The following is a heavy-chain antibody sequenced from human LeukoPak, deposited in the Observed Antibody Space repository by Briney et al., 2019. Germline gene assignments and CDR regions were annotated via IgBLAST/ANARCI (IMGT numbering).Heavy chain of an antibody. CDR2: VNNDGSGT. V-gene: IGHV3-74*03. D-gene: IGHD2/OR15-2a*01. J-gene: IGHJ5*02. CDR1: GFTFSDHW. Sequence: PGGSLRLSCAASGFTFSDHWMHWVRQVPGKGLVWVSHVNNDGSGTTYADSVKGRFTISRDNARNTLYLQMNSLRAEDSAVYYCVRDAPNSRFDPRGQGTLVTVSS. CDR3: VRDAPNSRFDP.